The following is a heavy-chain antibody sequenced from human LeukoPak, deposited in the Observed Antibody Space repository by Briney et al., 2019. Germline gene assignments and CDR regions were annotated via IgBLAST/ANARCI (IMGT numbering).Heavy chain of an antibody. J-gene: IGHJ4*02. V-gene: IGHV3-30*18. CDR2: ISYDGINK. Sequence: QPGGSLRLSCAVSGFTFSAYGMHWVRQAPGKGLEWVAIISYDGINKYYTDSVKGRFTISRDNSKNTLYLQMNSLRAEDTAVYYCAKDTRDDHHSDYWGQGTLVTVSS. CDR3: AKDTRDDHHSDY. D-gene: IGHD1-14*01. CDR1: GFTFSAYG.